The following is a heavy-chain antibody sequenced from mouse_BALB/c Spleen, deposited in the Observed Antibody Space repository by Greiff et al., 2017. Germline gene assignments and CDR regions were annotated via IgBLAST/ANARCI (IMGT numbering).Heavy chain of an antibody. D-gene: IGHD2-12*01. CDR1: GFTFSDYY. Sequence: VQLKESGGGLVKPGGSLKLSCAASGFTFSDYYMYWVRQTPEKRLEWVATISDGGSYTYYPDSVKGRFTISRDNAKNNLYLQMSSLKSEDTAMYYCARGYDYWGQGTTLTVSS. CDR3: ARGYDY. V-gene: IGHV5-4*02. CDR2: ISDGGSYT. J-gene: IGHJ2*01.